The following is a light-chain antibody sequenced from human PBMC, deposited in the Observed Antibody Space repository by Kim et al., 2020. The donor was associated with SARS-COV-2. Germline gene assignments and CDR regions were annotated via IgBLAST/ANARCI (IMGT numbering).Light chain of an antibody. CDR3: QQYDNTP. CDR2: DAS. J-gene: IGKJ4*01. CDR1: QDISNY. V-gene: IGKV1-33*01. Sequence: DIQMTQSPSSLSASVGDRVTITCQASQDISNYLNWYQQKPGKAPKLLIYDASNLETGVPSRFSGSGSGTDFTFTISSLQPEDIATYYCQQYDNTPFGGGTKLEIK.